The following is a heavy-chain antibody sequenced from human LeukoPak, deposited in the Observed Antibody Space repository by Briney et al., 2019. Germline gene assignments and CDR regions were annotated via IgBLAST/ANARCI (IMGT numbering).Heavy chain of an antibody. CDR3: ARDSHQDIVVVVAARGGFDY. V-gene: IGHV3-30-3*01. CDR1: GFTFSSYA. CDR2: ISYDGSNK. Sequence: GGSLRLSCAASGFTFSSYAMHWVRQAPGKGLEWVAVISYDGSNKYYADSVKGRFTISRDNSKNTLYLQMNSLRAEDTAVYYCARDSHQDIVVVVAARGGFDYWGQGTLVTVSS. J-gene: IGHJ4*02. D-gene: IGHD2-15*01.